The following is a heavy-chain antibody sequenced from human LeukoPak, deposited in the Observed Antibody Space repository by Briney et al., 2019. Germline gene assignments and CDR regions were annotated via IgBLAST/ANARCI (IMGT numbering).Heavy chain of an antibody. CDR2: INHSGST. CDR3: AKGSSWYGGFDP. Sequence: PSETLSLTCAVYGGSFSGYYWSWIRQPPGKGLEWIGEINHSGSTNYNPSLKSRVTISVGTSKNQFSLKLSSVTAADTAVYYCAKGSSWYGGFDPWGQGTLVTVSS. D-gene: IGHD6-13*01. J-gene: IGHJ5*02. CDR1: GGSFSGYY. V-gene: IGHV4-34*01.